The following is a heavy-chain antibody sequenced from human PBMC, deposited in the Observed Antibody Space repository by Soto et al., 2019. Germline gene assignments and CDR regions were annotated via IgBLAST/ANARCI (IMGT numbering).Heavy chain of an antibody. CDR1: GYTFTSYG. Sequence: ASVKVSCKASGYTFTSYGISWVRQAPGQGLEWMGWISAYNGNTNYAQKLQGRVTMTTDTSTSTAYMELRSLRSDDTAVYYCARDIVVVVAATPVLPFDYWGEGTLVTVSS. CDR3: ARDIVVVVAATPVLPFDY. J-gene: IGHJ4*02. V-gene: IGHV1-18*01. CDR2: ISAYNGNT. D-gene: IGHD2-15*01.